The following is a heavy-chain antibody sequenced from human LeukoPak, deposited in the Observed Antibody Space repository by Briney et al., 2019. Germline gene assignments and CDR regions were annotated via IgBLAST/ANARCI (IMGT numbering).Heavy chain of an antibody. CDR3: ITAVVAADVIFR. CDR1: GITFVTAW. J-gene: IGHJ4*02. Sequence: GGSLRLSCAASGITFVTAWMSWVRQAPGKGLEWVGRIKSNNDGGTADYAAPVNGRFTISRDDSKNTLYLQMNSLKTEDTAVYYCITAVVAADVIFRWGQGTLVTVSS. V-gene: IGHV3-15*01. CDR2: IKSNNDGGTA. D-gene: IGHD2-15*01.